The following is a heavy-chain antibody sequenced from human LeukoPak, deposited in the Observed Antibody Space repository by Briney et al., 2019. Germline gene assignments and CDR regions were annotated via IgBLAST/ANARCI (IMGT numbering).Heavy chain of an antibody. CDR2: IYHSGST. V-gene: IGHV4-38-2*02. D-gene: IGHD1-26*01. J-gene: IGHJ4*02. CDR3: ARVRDTIDYYFDY. CDR1: GYSISSGYY. Sequence: PSETLSLTCTVSGYSISSGYYWGWIRQPPGKGLEWIGSIYHSGSTYYNPSLKSRVTISVDTSKNQFSLKLSSVTAADTAVYYCARVRDTIDYYFDYWGQGTLVTVSS.